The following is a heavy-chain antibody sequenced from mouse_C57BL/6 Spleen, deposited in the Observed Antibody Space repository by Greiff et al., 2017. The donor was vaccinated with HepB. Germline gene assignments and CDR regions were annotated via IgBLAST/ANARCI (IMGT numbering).Heavy chain of an antibody. Sequence: QVQLKQPGAELVKPGASVKLSCKASGYTFTSYWMHWVKQRPGQGLEWIGMIHPNSGSTNYNEKFKSKATLTVDKSSSTAYMQLSSLTSEDSAVYYCARCITTVPHGYFDVWGTGTTVTVSS. CDR3: ARCITTVPHGYFDV. CDR1: GYTFTSYW. CDR2: IHPNSGST. V-gene: IGHV1-64*01. D-gene: IGHD1-1*01. J-gene: IGHJ1*03.